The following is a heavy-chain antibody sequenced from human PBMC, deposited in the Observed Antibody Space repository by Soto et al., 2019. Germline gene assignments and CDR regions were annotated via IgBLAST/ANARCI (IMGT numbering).Heavy chain of an antibody. J-gene: IGHJ4*02. CDR1: GFSFSDPW. CDR3: TTAGTRVGYTGSY. CDR2: VKTTSERGTT. V-gene: IGHV3-15*06. Sequence: GSLRLSCEASGFSFSDPWMSWVRQIPGRGLEWVGRVKTTSERGTTNYAAPVMGRFTVSRDDSKNTLYLQMDALRAEDTAVYYCTTAGTRVGYTGSYWGQGTQVTVSS. D-gene: IGHD1-26*01.